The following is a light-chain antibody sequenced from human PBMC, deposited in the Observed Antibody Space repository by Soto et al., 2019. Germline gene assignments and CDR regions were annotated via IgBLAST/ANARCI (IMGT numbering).Light chain of an antibody. CDR2: GAS. V-gene: IGKV3-20*01. J-gene: IGKJ2*01. Sequence: EIVLTQTPGTLSLSPGERATLSCRASQSVTSSHLAWYQQKPGQAPRLLIYGASTRATGIPDRFSGSGSDTDFSLTINRLEPEDSAVYYCQQHTISMYTFGQGTKLEIK. CDR1: QSVTSSH. CDR3: QQHTISMYT.